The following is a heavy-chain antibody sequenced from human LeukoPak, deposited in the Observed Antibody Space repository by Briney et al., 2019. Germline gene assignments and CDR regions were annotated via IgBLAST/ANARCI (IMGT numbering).Heavy chain of an antibody. D-gene: IGHD3-16*02. Sequence: GGSLRLSCAASGFTVSSNYMSWVRQAPGKWLEWVSFIYSGGSTYYADSVKGRFTISRDNSKNTLYLQMNSLRAEDTAVYYCARDLPSYDYVWGSYRHDAFDIWGQGTMVTVSS. J-gene: IGHJ3*02. CDR1: GFTVSSNY. CDR3: ARDLPSYDYVWGSYRHDAFDI. CDR2: IYSGGST. V-gene: IGHV3-53*01.